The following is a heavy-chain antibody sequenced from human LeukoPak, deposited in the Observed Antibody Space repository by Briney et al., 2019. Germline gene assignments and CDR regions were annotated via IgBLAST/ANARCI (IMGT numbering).Heavy chain of an antibody. CDR1: GYSFTSYW. J-gene: IGHJ3*02. CDR2: IYPGDSDT. Sequence: GESLKISCKGSGYSFTSYWIGWVGQMPGKGLEWMGMIYPGDSDTRYSPSFQGQVTISADKSISTAYLQWSSLKASDTAMYYCARSRDYGDYEVSFAFDIWGQGTMVTVSS. V-gene: IGHV5-51*01. CDR3: ARSRDYGDYEVSFAFDI. D-gene: IGHD4-17*01.